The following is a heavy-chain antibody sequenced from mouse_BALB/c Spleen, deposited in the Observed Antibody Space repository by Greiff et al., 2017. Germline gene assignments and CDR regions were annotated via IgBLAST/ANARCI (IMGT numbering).Heavy chain of an antibody. Sequence: QVQLKQSGAELARPGASVKLSCKASGYTFTSYWMQWVKQRPGQGLEWIGAIYPGDGDTRYTQKFKGKATLTADKSSSTAYMQLSSLASEDSAVYYCASQDSGYVAWFAYWGQGTLVTVSA. CDR1: GYTFTSYW. D-gene: IGHD3-1*01. CDR2: IYPGDGDT. CDR3: ASQDSGYVAWFAY. V-gene: IGHV1-87*01. J-gene: IGHJ3*01.